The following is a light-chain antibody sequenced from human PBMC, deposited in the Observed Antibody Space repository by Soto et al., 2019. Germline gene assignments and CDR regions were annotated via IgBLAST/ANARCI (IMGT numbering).Light chain of an antibody. Sequence: DIQMTQSPYTLSASVGDRVTITCRASQHINTWLAWYQQKSGKAPKLLMYDASSLESGVPSRFSGSSSGTEFTLTISSVQTGDFATYYCQQYHSYPYTFGQGTKLEI. J-gene: IGKJ2*01. CDR2: DAS. CDR1: QHINTW. V-gene: IGKV1-5*01. CDR3: QQYHSYPYT.